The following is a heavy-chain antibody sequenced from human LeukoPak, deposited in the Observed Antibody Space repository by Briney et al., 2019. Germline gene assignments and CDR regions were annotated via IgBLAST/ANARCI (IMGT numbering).Heavy chain of an antibody. J-gene: IGHJ6*02. D-gene: IGHD3-9*01. V-gene: IGHV3-23*01. CDR3: AKVPKYYDILTGYYYYGMDV. CDR1: GFTFSSYA. CDR2: ISGSGGST. Sequence: GGSLRLSCAASGFTFSSYAMSWVRQAPGKGLEWVSAISGSGGSTYYADSVKGRFTISRDNSKNTLYLQMNSLRAEDTAVYYCAKVPKYYDILTGYYYYGMDVWGQGTTVTVSS.